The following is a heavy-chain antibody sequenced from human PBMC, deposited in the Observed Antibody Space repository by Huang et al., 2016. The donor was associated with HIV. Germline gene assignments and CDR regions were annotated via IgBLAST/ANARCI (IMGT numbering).Heavy chain of an antibody. CDR1: GYTFSSFG. Sequence: QVQLVQSGAEVKKPGASVKVSCKASGYTFSSFGISWVVQAPGQGLEWGGWISVYKGNTKFAQKFQGRLTMTTDTATNTAYMELRSLRSDDTAVYYCARGGGIQLWLLGYYYMDVWGNGTTVTVSS. J-gene: IGHJ6*03. V-gene: IGHV1-18*01. D-gene: IGHD5-18*01. CDR2: ISVYKGNT. CDR3: ARGGGIQLWLLGYYYMDV.